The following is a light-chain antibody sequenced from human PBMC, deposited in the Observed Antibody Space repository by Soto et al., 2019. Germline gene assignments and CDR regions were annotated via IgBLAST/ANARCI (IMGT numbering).Light chain of an antibody. Sequence: QSELTKPASGSGSHGQSLAISCTGTSSDVDSYNSVSWYQQYPGKAPKLMIHDVNNRPSGISDRFSGSKSSNTASLTISGLQAEDEADYYCSSFTSSTSYIFGTGTKVTVL. V-gene: IGLV2-14*03. CDR2: DVN. CDR1: SSDVDSYNS. J-gene: IGLJ1*01. CDR3: SSFTSSTSYI.